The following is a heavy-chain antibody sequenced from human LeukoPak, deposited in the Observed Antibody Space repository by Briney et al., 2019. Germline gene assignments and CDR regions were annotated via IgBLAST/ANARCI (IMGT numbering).Heavy chain of an antibody. CDR1: GFTFNVYS. Sequence: GGSLRLSCAASGFTFNVYSMNWVRQAPGKGLEWVANINQDGSKKYYVDSIKGRFTISRDNAKNSLYLQMISLRAEDTALYYCARVFSGWYGNYMDVWGKGTTVTVSS. CDR3: ARVFSGWYGNYMDV. D-gene: IGHD6-19*01. J-gene: IGHJ6*03. V-gene: IGHV3-7*01. CDR2: INQDGSKK.